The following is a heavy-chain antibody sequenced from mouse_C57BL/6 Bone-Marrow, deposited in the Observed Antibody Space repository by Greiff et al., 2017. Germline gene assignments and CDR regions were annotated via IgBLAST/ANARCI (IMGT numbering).Heavy chain of an antibody. J-gene: IGHJ4*01. D-gene: IGHD2-4*01. Sequence: EVMLVESGGGLVKPGGSLKLSCAASGFTFSDYGMHWVRQAPEKGLEWVAYISSGSSTIYYADTVKGRFTISRDNAKNTLFLQMTSLRSEDTAMDYCARRRGLRRAMDYWGQGTSVTVAS. CDR2: ISSGSSTI. V-gene: IGHV5-17*01. CDR1: GFTFSDYG. CDR3: ARRRGLRRAMDY.